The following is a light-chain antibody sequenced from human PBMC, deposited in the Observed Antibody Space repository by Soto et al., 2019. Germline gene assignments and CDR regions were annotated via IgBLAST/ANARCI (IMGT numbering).Light chain of an antibody. Sequence: EIVLTQSPGTLSLSPGERATLSCRASQSVSSSYLAWYQQKPGQAPRLLIYGASSRATGIPDRFSGSGSGTDFTLTISRLGPEDFAVYYCQQYGSSPPEYTFGQGTKLEIK. V-gene: IGKV3-20*01. CDR2: GAS. CDR1: QSVSSSY. CDR3: QQYGSSPPEYT. J-gene: IGKJ2*01.